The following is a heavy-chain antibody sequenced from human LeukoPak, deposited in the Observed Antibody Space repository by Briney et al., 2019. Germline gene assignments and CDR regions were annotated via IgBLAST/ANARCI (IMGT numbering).Heavy chain of an antibody. CDR2: IKQDGSEQ. CDR3: AREGTTEFDS. V-gene: IGHV3-7*01. J-gene: IGHJ4*02. CDR1: GFTFTNYW. D-gene: IGHD1-1*01. Sequence: PGGSLRLSCAASGFTFTNYWMSWVRQAPGKWLEWVGNIKQDGSEQYYLGSVKGRFTISRDNAENSLYLQLNSLRAEDTALYYCAREGTTEFDSWGQGILVTVSS.